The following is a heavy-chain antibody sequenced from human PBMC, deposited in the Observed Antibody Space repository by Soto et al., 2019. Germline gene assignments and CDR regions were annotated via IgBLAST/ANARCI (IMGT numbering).Heavy chain of an antibody. V-gene: IGHV1-3*01. CDR1: GYTFTSYA. CDR3: ASGYGGPIGWFDP. Sequence: QVQLVQSGAEVKKPGASVKVSCKASGYTFTSYAMHWVRQAPGQRLEWMGWINAGNGNTKYSQKFQGRVTITRDTSERTAYMELSSLRSEDTAVYYCASGYGGPIGWFDPWGQGTLVTVSS. D-gene: IGHD3-16*01. CDR2: INAGNGNT. J-gene: IGHJ5*02.